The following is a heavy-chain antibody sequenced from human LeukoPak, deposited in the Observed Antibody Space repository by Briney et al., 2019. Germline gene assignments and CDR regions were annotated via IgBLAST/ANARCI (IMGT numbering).Heavy chain of an antibody. CDR2: ISGTSSLI. CDR1: GFTFSTYS. D-gene: IGHD3-3*01. Sequence: GGSLRLSCAASGFTFSTYSMNWVRQAPGKGLEWVSYISGTSSLIYYADSVKGRFTISRDKAKNSLYLQMNSLRDEDTAVYYCVRDQFFSFDYWGQGTLVTVSS. J-gene: IGHJ4*02. CDR3: VRDQFFSFDY. V-gene: IGHV3-48*02.